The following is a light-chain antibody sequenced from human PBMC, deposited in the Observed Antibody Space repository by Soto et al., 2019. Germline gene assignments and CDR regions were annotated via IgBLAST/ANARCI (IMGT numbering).Light chain of an antibody. Sequence: IQMTQSPSSLSASVGDRVTITCQASQDISNYLNWYQQNVGKAPKLLIYGASNLETGVPLRFSGSGSGTEFNFTISSLQPEDIAVYFCQQCDSLPLTFGGGTKVDI. CDR1: QDISNY. V-gene: IGKV1-33*01. J-gene: IGKJ4*01. CDR3: QQCDSLPLT. CDR2: GAS.